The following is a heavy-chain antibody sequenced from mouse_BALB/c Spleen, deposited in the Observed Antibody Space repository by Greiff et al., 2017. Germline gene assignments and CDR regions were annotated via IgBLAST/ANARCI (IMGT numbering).Heavy chain of an antibody. V-gene: IGHV8-8*01. J-gene: IGHJ3*01. Sequence: QVTLKVSGPGILQPSQTLSLTCSFSGFSLSTSGMGVGWIRQPSGKGLEWLAHIWWDDDKRYNPALKSRLTISKDTSSNQVFLKIASVDTADTATYYCARIAGNGNYPAWFAYWGQGTLVTVSA. CDR3: ARIAGNGNYPAWFAY. D-gene: IGHD2-1*01. CDR1: GFSLSTSGMG. CDR2: IWWDDDK.